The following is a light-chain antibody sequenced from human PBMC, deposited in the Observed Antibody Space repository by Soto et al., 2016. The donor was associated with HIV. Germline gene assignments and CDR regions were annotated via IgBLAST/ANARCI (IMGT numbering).Light chain of an antibody. J-gene: IGLJ2*01. CDR1: NIGSKD. CDR3: QVWDRSDDHHVV. V-gene: IGLV3-21*03. CDR2: HDS. Sequence: SYELTQPPSVSAAPGKTARIPCGGNNIGSKDVHWYQQEPGQAPVLVVYHDSDRPSGIPEQFSGSNSGNTATLTISRVGAGDEADYYCQVWDRSDDHHVVFGGGTKLTVL.